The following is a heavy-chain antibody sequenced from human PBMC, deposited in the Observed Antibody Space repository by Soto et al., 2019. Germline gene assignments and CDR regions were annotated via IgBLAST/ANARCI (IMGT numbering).Heavy chain of an antibody. V-gene: IGHV3-7*01. CDR2: IKEDGSEK. J-gene: IGHJ4*02. CDR1: GFTFSNYW. Sequence: GGSLRLSCAASGFTFSNYWMTWVRQAPGKGLEWVANIKEDGSEKHYVDSVEGRFTISRDNAKNSLYLQMNSLRVEDTAVYFCSRDVVVGAKALNYWGQGALVTVSS. CDR3: SRDVVVGAKALNY. D-gene: IGHD2-15*01.